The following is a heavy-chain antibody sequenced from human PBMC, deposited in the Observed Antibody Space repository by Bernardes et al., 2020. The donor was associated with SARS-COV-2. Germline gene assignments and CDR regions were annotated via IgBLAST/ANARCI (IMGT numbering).Heavy chain of an antibody. D-gene: IGHD3-3*01. Sequence: ASMKVSCKASGYTFTSYAMHWVRQAPGQRLEWMGWINAGNGNTKYSQKFQGRVTITRDTSASTAYMELSSLRSEDTAVYYCAREWLNYYYYGMDVWGQGTTVTVSS. CDR1: GYTFTSYA. CDR3: AREWLNYYYYGMDV. J-gene: IGHJ6*02. CDR2: INAGNGNT. V-gene: IGHV1-3*01.